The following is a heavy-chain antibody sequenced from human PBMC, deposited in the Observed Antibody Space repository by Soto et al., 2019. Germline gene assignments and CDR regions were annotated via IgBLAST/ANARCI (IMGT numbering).Heavy chain of an antibody. D-gene: IGHD5-12*01. CDR3: AKESERWLQSEDY. J-gene: IGHJ4*02. Sequence: PGRCLRLSCAPSGFTFSSYGMHWVRQAPGKGLEWVAVISYDGSNKYYADSVKGRFTISRDNSKNTLYLQMNSLRAEDTAVYYCAKESERWLQSEDYWGQGTLVTVSS. CDR2: ISYDGSNK. CDR1: GFTFSSYG. V-gene: IGHV3-30*18.